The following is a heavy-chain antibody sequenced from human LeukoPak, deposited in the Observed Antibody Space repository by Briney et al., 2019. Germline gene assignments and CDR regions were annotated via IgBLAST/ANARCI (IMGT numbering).Heavy chain of an antibody. J-gene: IGHJ4*02. CDR2: ISPDGNNE. CDR3: AKVNSSADY. Sequence: PGGALRHSCSASGFNFSTFGIHWVRQAPGKGLGWVAAISPDGNNEYYTDSVKGRFTTSRDNSKNMIYLQINSLRGEYSAVYYCAKVNSSADYWGQGTLVTVSS. D-gene: IGHD5-18*01. CDR1: GFNFSTFG. V-gene: IGHV3-30*18.